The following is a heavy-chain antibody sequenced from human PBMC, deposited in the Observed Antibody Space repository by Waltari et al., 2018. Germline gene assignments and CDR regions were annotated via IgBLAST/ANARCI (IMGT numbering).Heavy chain of an antibody. Sequence: QLQLQESGPGLVKPSETLSLTCTVSGGSISSSSYYWGWIRQPPGKGLECLATIYYSGQTSYTQSIKRRATLTIDTSKSQYSVKLSYVSAGDTAVYDCAGGPSSEMGFDYWGQGTLVSVSS. D-gene: IGHD6-6*01. J-gene: IGHJ4*02. CDR3: AGGPSSEMGFDY. V-gene: IGHV4-39*07. CDR1: GGSISSSSYY. CDR2: IYYSGQT.